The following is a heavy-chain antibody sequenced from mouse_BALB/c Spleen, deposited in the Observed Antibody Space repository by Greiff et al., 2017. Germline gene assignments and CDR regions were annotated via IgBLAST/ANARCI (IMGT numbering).Heavy chain of an antibody. D-gene: IGHD3-2*01. CDR1: GFNIKDTY. Sequence: VPLKESGGELVKPGASVKLSCTASGFNIKDTYMHWVKQRPEQGLEWIGRIDPANGNTKYDPKFQGKATITADTSSNTAYLQLSSLTSEDTAVYYCARDSSGSNFYYYAMDYWGQGTSVTVSS. J-gene: IGHJ4*01. CDR2: IDPANGNT. V-gene: IGHV14-3*02. CDR3: ARDSSGSNFYYYAMDY.